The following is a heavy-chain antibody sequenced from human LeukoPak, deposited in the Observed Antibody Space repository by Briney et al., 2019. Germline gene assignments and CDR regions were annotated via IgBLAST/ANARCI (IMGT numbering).Heavy chain of an antibody. Sequence: GGSLRLSCAASGFTFSDYYMSWIRQAPGKGLEWVSYISSSGSTIYYVDSVKGRFTISRDNAKNSLYLQMNSLRAEDTAVYYCARDRDVDAAMVLFDPWGQGTLVTVSS. D-gene: IGHD5-18*01. CDR1: GFTFSDYY. J-gene: IGHJ5*02. V-gene: IGHV3-11*01. CDR2: ISSSGSTI. CDR3: ARDRDVDAAMVLFDP.